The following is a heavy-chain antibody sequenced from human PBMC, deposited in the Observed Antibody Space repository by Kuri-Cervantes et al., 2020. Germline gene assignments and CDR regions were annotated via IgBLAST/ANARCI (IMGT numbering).Heavy chain of an antibody. D-gene: IGHD3-3*01. V-gene: IGHV4-4*02. CDR1: GGSISSSNW. Sequence: SETLSLTCAVSGGSISSSNWWSWVRQPPGKGLEWIGEIYHSGSTNYNPSLKSRVTISLDKSKNQFSLKLSSMTAADTAVYFCARGFNFWSAYYDHWGQGTLVTVSS. CDR2: IYHSGST. J-gene: IGHJ5*02. CDR3: ARGFNFWSAYYDH.